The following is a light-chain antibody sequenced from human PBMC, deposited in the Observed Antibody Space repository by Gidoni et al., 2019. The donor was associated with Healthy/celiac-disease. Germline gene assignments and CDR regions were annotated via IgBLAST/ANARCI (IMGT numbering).Light chain of an antibody. V-gene: IGLV2-14*01. CDR2: EVS. Sequence: QSALTQPSSVSGSPGQSITISCTGTSSYVGGYNYVSWYQQHPGKAPKLMIYEVSNRPSGVSNRLSGSKSGNTASLTISGLQAEDEADYYCSSYTSSSTQFGGGTKLTVL. CDR1: SSYVGGYNY. CDR3: SSYTSSSTQ. J-gene: IGLJ3*02.